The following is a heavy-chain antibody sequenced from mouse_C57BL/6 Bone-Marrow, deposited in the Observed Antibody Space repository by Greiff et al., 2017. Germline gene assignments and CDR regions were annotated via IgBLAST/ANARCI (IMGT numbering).Heavy chain of an antibody. CDR3: AMCALYYYCSSRYYAMDY. CDR1: GYTFTDYY. V-gene: IGHV1-19*01. D-gene: IGHD1-1*01. J-gene: IGHJ4*01. Sequence: EVHLVESGPVLVKPGASVKMSCKASGYTFTDYYMNWVKPSHGKSLEWIGVINPYNGGTSYNQKLKGKATLTVDKYSSTAYMELNSLTSEDSAVYYCAMCALYYYCSSRYYAMDYWGQGTSVTVSS. CDR2: INPYNGGT.